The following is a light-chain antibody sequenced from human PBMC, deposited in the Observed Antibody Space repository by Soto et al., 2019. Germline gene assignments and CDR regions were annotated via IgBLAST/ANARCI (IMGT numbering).Light chain of an antibody. CDR3: IQTLQAPYS. J-gene: IGKJ2*01. CDR2: LGS. V-gene: IGKV2-28*01. CDR1: QSLRHHNGYNY. Sequence: DIVMTQSPLSLPVTPGEPASISCRCSQSLRHHNGYNYLDWYLQKPGQSPQVLIYLGSNRASGVPDRVSGSGSGTVFTLKISRVEAEDVGVYYCIQTLQAPYSFGQGTKLEIK.